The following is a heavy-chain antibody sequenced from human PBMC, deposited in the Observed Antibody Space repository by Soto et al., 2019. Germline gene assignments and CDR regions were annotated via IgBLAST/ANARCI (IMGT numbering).Heavy chain of an antibody. CDR3: AREGSYSAYNFAHGIQLWSFDF. CDR2: IFSSGST. CDR1: GGSINTFY. Sequence: PSETLSLTCTFCGGSINTFYWSWVRQPAGKGLEWIGRIFSSGSTSFNPSLESRVAMSVDTSKNHFSLNLSSVTAADMAVYYCAREGSYSAYNFAHGIQLWSFDFWGQGALVTVSS. V-gene: IGHV4-4*07. D-gene: IGHD5-12*01. J-gene: IGHJ4*02.